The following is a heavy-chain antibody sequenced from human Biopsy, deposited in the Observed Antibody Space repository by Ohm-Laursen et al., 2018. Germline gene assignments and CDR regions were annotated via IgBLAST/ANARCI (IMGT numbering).Heavy chain of an antibody. Sequence: ASVKVSCKASGYNFNAYYMQWVRQAPGQGLEWMGWINPNSGATNSAQKFRDRVTLTRDTSISAVYIDLRRLKSDDAAIYYCARDRMTDVFGGPTRTDVFDSWGQGIPVTVSS. CDR1: GYNFNAYY. CDR2: INPNSGAT. CDR3: ARDRMTDVFGGPTRTDVFDS. J-gene: IGHJ4*02. V-gene: IGHV1-2*02. D-gene: IGHD3-10*01.